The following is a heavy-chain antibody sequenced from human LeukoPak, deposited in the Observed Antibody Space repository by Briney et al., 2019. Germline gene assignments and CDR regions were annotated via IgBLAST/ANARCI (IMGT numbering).Heavy chain of an antibody. Sequence: SETLFLTCAVYGGSFSGYYWSWIRQPPGKGLEWIGEINHSGSTNYNPSLKSRVTISVDTSKNQFSLKLSSVTAADTAVYYCAREVQLWYLAGAFDIWGQGTMVTVSS. CDR3: AREVQLWYLAGAFDI. CDR1: GGSFSGYY. V-gene: IGHV4-34*01. J-gene: IGHJ3*02. CDR2: INHSGST. D-gene: IGHD5-18*01.